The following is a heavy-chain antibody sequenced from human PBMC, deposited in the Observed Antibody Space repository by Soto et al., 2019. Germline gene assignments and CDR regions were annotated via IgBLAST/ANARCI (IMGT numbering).Heavy chain of an antibody. CDR2: ISYDGSNK. J-gene: IGHJ4*02. D-gene: IGHD3-10*01. CDR1: GFTFSSYA. V-gene: IGHV3-30-3*01. CDR3: ARDPGSV. Sequence: GGSLGLSCAASGFTFSSYAMHWVRQAPGKGLEWVAVISYDGSNKYYADSVKGRFTISRDNSKNTLYLQMNSLRAEDTAVYYCARDPGSVWGQGTLVTVSS.